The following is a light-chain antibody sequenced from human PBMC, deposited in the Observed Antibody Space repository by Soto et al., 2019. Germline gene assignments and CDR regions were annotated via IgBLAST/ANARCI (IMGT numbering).Light chain of an antibody. CDR2: SSS. V-gene: IGKV1-39*01. CDR1: RTITTF. Sequence: DIQMTQSPSSLSASVGDRVTITCRASRTITTFLNWYHQKPGKAPNLLIYSSSNLQGGVPTRFSGTGSGTDFTLTISSLQPEDFGTYYCHQSFGSPFTFGQGTRVDIK. CDR3: HQSFGSPFT. J-gene: IGKJ5*01.